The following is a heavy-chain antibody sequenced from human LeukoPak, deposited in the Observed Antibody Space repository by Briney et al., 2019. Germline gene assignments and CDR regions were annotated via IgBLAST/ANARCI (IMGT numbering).Heavy chain of an antibody. CDR1: GDSINSLDL. D-gene: IGHD3-22*01. Sequence: PSGTLSLTCTVSGDSINSLDLWSWVRQPPGRGRDGFREINLSGTTHSNPSVKSRVTISIDKSKNQFFLNLSSVTAADTAVYYCAGLVGRYSSGLYYYYFDYWGQGTLVTVSS. V-gene: IGHV4-4*02. CDR2: INLSGTT. J-gene: IGHJ4*02. CDR3: AGLVGRYSSGLYYYYFDY.